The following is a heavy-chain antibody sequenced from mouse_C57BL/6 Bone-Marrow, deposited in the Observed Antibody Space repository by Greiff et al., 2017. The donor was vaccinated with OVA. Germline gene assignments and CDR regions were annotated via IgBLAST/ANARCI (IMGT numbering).Heavy chain of an antibody. CDR1: GYTFTSYW. CDR3: AREKTGTFAY. D-gene: IGHD4-1*01. J-gene: IGHJ3*01. V-gene: IGHV1-64*01. Sequence: QVQLQQPGAELVKPGASVKLSCKASGYTFTSYWMHWVKQRKGKGVEGRGMIKTKRGRKKEHEKFKSKATLTVDKSSSTAYMQLSSLTSEDSAVYYCAREKTGTFAYWGQGTLVTVSA. CDR2: IKTKRGRK.